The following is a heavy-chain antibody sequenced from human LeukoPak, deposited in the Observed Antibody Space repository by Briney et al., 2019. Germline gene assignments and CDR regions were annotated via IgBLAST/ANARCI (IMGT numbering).Heavy chain of an antibody. Sequence: ASVKVSCKASGYTFTSYDINWVRQATGQGLEWMGWMNPNNANTDYAQKLQGRVTLTRNTSISTAYMELSSLRSEDTAMYYCTRGGPVAGTHKYFQHWGQGTLVTVSS. V-gene: IGHV1-8*01. J-gene: IGHJ1*01. CDR1: GYTFTSYD. CDR2: MNPNNANT. CDR3: TRGGPVAGTHKYFQH. D-gene: IGHD6-19*01.